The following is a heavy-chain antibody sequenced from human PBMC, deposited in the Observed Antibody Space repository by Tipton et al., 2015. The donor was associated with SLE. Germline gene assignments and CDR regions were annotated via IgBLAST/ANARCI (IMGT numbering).Heavy chain of an antibody. V-gene: IGHV4-59*01. D-gene: IGHD6-13*01. CDR3: ARETSSSDAFDI. CDR1: GGSISSYY. J-gene: IGHJ3*02. Sequence: LRLSCTVSGGSISSYYWSWIRQPPGKGLEWIGYIYYSGSTNYNPSLKSRVTISVDTSKNQFSLKLSSVTAADTAVYYCARETSSSDAFDIWGQGTMVTVSS. CDR2: IYYSGST.